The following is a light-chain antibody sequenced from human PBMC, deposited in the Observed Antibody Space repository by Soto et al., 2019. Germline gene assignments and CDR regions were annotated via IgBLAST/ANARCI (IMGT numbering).Light chain of an antibody. CDR2: SNN. V-gene: IGLV1-44*01. J-gene: IGLJ3*02. CDR1: SSNIGSNT. Sequence: QSVLTPPPSASGTPGQRVTISCSGSSSNIGSNTVTWYQQFPGTAPKILIYSNNQRPSGVPERLAGSKSGTSASLAISGLQSEDEADYYCAVWDDTLSGVVFGGGTKLTVL. CDR3: AVWDDTLSGVV.